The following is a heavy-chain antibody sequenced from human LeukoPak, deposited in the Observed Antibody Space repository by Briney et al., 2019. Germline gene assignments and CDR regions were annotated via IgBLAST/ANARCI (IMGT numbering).Heavy chain of an antibody. CDR2: ISSSGSTI. D-gene: IGHD6-6*01. V-gene: IGHV3-11*04. J-gene: IGHJ4*02. CDR1: GFTFSDYY. CDR3: ARDFKEAARRGGYFDY. Sequence: KPGGSLRLSCAASGFTFSDYYMSWIRHAPGKRLEWVSYISSSGSTIYYADSVKGRFTISRDNAKNSLYLQMNSLRAEDTAVYYCARDFKEAARRGGYFDYWGQGTLVTVSS.